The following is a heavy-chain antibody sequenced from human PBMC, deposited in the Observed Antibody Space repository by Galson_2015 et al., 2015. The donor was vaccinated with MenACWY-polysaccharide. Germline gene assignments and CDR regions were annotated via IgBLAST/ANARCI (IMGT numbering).Heavy chain of an antibody. CDR2: ISSGSRII. V-gene: IGHV3-48*01. CDR3: VRARYVDV. CDR1: GFTFSDYT. J-gene: IGHJ6*02. Sequence: SLRLSCAASGFTFSDYTLNWVRQAPGKGLEWLSHISSGSRIIYYADSVRGRFTTSRDNAKNSLYLQMNSLRAEDTAVYYCVRARYVDVWGQGTTVTVS. D-gene: IGHD1-14*01.